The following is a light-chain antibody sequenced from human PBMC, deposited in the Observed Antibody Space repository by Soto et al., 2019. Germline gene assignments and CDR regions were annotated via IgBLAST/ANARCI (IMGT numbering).Light chain of an antibody. CDR1: QGISSY. J-gene: IGKJ1*01. CDR2: AAS. Sequence: DIQLTQSPSFLSASVGDRVTITCQASQGISSYLAWYQQKPGKAPKLLIYAASTLQSGVPSRFSGSGSGTEFTLTISSLQPEDFATYYCQQLNSYPWTFGQGTKVDIK. CDR3: QQLNSYPWT. V-gene: IGKV1-9*01.